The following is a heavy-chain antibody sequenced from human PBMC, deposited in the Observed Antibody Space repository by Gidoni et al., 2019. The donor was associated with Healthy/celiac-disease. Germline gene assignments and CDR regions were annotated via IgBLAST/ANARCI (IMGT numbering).Heavy chain of an antibody. CDR2: INHSGST. CDR3: ARAAPMIVVVIVRLNAFDI. CDR1: GGSFSGYY. Sequence: QVQLQQWGAGLLKPSETLSLTCAVYGGSFSGYYWSWIRQPPGKGLEWIGEINHSGSTNYNPSLKSRVTISVDTSKNQFSLKLSSVTAADTAVYYCARAAPMIVVVIVRLNAFDIWGQGTMVTVSS. J-gene: IGHJ3*02. D-gene: IGHD3-22*01. V-gene: IGHV4-34*01.